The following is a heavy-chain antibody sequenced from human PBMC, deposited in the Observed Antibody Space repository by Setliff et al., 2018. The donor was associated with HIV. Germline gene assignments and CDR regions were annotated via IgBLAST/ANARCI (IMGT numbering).Heavy chain of an antibody. Sequence: ASVKVSCKASGYTFIHYDVSWVRRAPGQGLEWMGWINVNNGNTNYAQKLQGRVTMTTDTSTSTAYMELRSLRSDDTAVYYCARGLGSTRFDPWGQGTLVTVSS. D-gene: IGHD2-2*01. CDR2: INVNNGNT. CDR3: ARGLGSTRFDP. V-gene: IGHV1-18*01. CDR1: GYTFIHYD. J-gene: IGHJ5*02.